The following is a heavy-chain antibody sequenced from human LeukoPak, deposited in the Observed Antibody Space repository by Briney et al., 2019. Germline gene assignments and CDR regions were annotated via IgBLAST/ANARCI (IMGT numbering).Heavy chain of an antibody. CDR1: GGSISSGSYS. D-gene: IGHD6-6*01. Sequence: PSQTLSLTCAVSGGSISSGSYSWSWIRQPPGKGLEWIGYIYPRGSTYYNPSLKSRVILSLDKSANQFSLNLSSVTAADTAVYYCASRPRQLPHWFDPWGQGTLVTVSS. CDR2: IYPRGST. V-gene: IGHV4-30-2*01. J-gene: IGHJ5*02. CDR3: ASRPRQLPHWFDP.